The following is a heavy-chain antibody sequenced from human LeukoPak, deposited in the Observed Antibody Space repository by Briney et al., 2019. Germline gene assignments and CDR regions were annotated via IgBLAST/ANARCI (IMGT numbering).Heavy chain of an antibody. CDR3: ARGMALAAPFDY. D-gene: IGHD2-15*01. Sequence: PSETLSLTCTVSGGSISSYYWSWIRQPPGKGLEWIGYIYYSGSTNYNPSLKSRVTISVDTSKNQFSLKLSSVTAADTAVYYCARGMALAAPFDYWGQGTLVTVSS. J-gene: IGHJ4*02. CDR1: GGSISSYY. CDR2: IYYSGST. V-gene: IGHV4-59*01.